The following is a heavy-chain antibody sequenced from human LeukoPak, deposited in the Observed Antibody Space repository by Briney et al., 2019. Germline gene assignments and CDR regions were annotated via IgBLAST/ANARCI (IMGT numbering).Heavy chain of an antibody. CDR3: ARGSGYQNNWFDP. D-gene: IGHD3-22*01. J-gene: IGHJ5*02. CDR2: IYYSGST. CDR1: GGSVSSGSYY. Sequence: SETLSLTCTVSGGSVSSGSYYWSWIRQPPGKGLEWIGYIYYSGSTNYNPSLKSRVTISVDTSKNQFSLKLSSVTAADTAVYYCARGSGYQNNWFDPWGQGTLVTVSS. V-gene: IGHV4-61*01.